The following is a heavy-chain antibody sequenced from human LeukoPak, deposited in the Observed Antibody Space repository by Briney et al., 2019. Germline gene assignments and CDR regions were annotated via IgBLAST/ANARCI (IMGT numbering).Heavy chain of an antibody. J-gene: IGHJ6*03. CDR2: IYTSGST. CDR1: GGSISSYY. D-gene: IGHD2-2*01. V-gene: IGHV4-4*07. CDR3: AREGRGYCSSTSCYHYYYYYMDV. Sequence: SETLSLTCTVSGGSISSYYWSWIRQPAGKGLEWIGGIYTSGSTNYNPSLKSRVTMSVDTSKNQFSLKLSSVTAADTAVYYCAREGRGYCSSTSCYHYYYYYMDVWGKGTTVTVSS.